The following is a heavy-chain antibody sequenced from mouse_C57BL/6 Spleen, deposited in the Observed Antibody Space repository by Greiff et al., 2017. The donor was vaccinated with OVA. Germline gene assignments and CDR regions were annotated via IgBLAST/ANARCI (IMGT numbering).Heavy chain of an antibody. CDR3: ARRVRGYDPHYYAMDY. V-gene: IGHV1-85*01. J-gene: IGHJ4*01. Sequence: VQLKESGPELVKPGASVKLSCKASGSTFTSYDINWVKQRPGQGLEWIGWIYPRDGSTKYNEKFKGKATLTVDTSSSTAYMELHSLTSEDSAVYFCARRVRGYDPHYYAMDYWGQGTSVTVSS. CDR1: GSTFTSYD. D-gene: IGHD2-2*01. CDR2: IYPRDGST.